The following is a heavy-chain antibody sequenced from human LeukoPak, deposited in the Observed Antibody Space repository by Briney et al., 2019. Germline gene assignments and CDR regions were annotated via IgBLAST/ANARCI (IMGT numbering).Heavy chain of an antibody. D-gene: IGHD6-19*01. CDR1: GYTFTSYG. CDR2: ISAYNGNT. CDR3: ARDPFFDQQWLGLDY. J-gene: IGHJ4*02. V-gene: IGHV1-18*01. Sequence: ASVKVSCKASGYTFTSYGISWVRQAPGQGLEWMGWISAYNGNTNYAQKLQGRVTMTTDTSTSTAYMELRSLRSDDTAVYYCARDPFFDQQWLGLDYWGQGTLVTVSS.